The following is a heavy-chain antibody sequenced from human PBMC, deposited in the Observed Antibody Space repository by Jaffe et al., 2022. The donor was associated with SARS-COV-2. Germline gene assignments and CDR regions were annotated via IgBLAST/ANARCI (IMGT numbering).Heavy chain of an antibody. CDR1: GGSFSGYY. Sequence: QVQIQQWGAGLLKPSETLSLTCAVYGGSFSGYYWSWIRQPPGKGLEWIGEINHSGSTNYNPSLKSRVTISVDTSKNQFSLKLSSVTAADTAVYYCASLNSNRIYHYYYGMDVWGQGTTVTVSS. CDR2: INHSGST. CDR3: ASLNSNRIYHYYYGMDV. D-gene: IGHD4-4*01. J-gene: IGHJ6*02. V-gene: IGHV4-34*01.